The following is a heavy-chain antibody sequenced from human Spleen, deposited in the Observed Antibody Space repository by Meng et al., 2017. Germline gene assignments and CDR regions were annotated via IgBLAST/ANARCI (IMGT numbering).Heavy chain of an antibody. J-gene: IGHJ4*02. D-gene: IGHD1-26*01. V-gene: IGHV3-23*04. CDR3: ALTAVGATFDY. CDR2: ISGSHGST. CDR1: GFTFSRYW. Sequence: EVQLVESGGGLVQPGGSLRLSCAASGFTFSRYWMHWVRQAPGKGLEWVSAISGSHGSTHYADSVKGRFTISRDNSKNTLYLQMNSLRAEDTAVYYCALTAVGATFDYWGQGTLVTVSS.